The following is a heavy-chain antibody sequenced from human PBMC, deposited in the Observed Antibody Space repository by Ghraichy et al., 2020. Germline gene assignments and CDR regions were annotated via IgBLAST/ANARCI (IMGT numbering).Heavy chain of an antibody. CDR3: ARDRSQGRYSSGWPGAYYYGMDV. Sequence: SVKVSCKASGGTFSSYAISWVRQAPGQGLEWMGGIIPIFGTANYAQKFQGRVTITADESTSTAYMELSSLRSEDTAVYYCARDRSQGRYSSGWPGAYYYGMDVWGQGSTVTVSS. V-gene: IGHV1-69*13. CDR1: GGTFSSYA. J-gene: IGHJ6*02. CDR2: IIPIFGTA. D-gene: IGHD6-19*01.